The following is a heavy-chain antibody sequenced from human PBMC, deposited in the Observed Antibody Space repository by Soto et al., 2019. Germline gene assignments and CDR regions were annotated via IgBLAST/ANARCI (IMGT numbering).Heavy chain of an antibody. J-gene: IGHJ5*02. CDR1: GYSFTSYW. D-gene: IGHD3-3*01. CDR2: IYPRDSDT. CDR3: SRLGFLYDCWTGTPRWFDP. V-gene: IGHV5-51*01. Sequence: GESLKISCKGSGYSFTSYWIGWVRQMPGKGLEWMGIIYPRDSDTRYSPPFQGQVTISYANSISTAYLQWRRLKPSDLAQYYWSRLGFLYDCWTGTPRWFDPWGQGTLVNVSS.